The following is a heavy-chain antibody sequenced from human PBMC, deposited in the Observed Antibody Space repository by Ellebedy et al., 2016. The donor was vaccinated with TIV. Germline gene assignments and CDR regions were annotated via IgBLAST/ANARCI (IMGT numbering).Heavy chain of an antibody. CDR2: IRSKANSYAT. V-gene: IGHV3-73*01. J-gene: IGHJ4*02. Sequence: GGSLRLSCAASGFTFSGSAMHWVRQASGKGLEWVGRIRSKANSYATAYAASVKGRFTISRDDSKNTAYLQMNSLKTEDTAVYYCTRLGANFWSGPDYFDYWGQGTLVTVSS. CDR1: GFTFSGSA. CDR3: TRLGANFWSGPDYFDY. D-gene: IGHD3-3*01.